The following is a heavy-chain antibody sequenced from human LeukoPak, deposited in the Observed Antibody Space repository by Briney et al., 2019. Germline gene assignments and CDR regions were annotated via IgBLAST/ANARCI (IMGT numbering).Heavy chain of an antibody. J-gene: IGHJ3*02. CDR2: IYYSGSA. Sequence: PSETLSLTCTVSGGSISSSSYYWGWIRQPPGKGLEWIGSIYYSGSAYYNPSLKSRVTISVDTSKNQFSLKLSSVTAADTAVYYCARDSQYYYDNSDYYEGRAFDIWGQGTMVTVSS. D-gene: IGHD3-22*01. V-gene: IGHV4-39*02. CDR3: ARDSQYYYDNSDYYEGRAFDI. CDR1: GGSISSSSYY.